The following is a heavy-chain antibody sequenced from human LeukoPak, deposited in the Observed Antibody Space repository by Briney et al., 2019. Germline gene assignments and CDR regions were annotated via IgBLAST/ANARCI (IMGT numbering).Heavy chain of an antibody. CDR2: IYYSGST. J-gene: IGHJ5*02. D-gene: IGHD3-3*01. CDR3: AKNSFGVVNP. CDR1: GYSISSGYY. Sequence: KPSETLSLTCTVSGYSISSGYYWGWIRQPPGKGLEWIGSIYYSGSTYYNPSLKSRVTISVDTSKNQFSLKLSSVTAADTAVYYCAKNSFGVVNPWGQGTLVTVSS. V-gene: IGHV4-38-2*02.